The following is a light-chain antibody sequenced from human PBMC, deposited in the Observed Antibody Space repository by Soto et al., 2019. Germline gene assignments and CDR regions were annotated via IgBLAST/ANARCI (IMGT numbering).Light chain of an antibody. CDR3: CSYGGRSTWV. Sequence: QSVLTQPPSVSGSPGQSATISCTGNSSDVSDYNYVSWYQQHPGKPPTLMIYDVSKWPSGVPDRFSGSKSGNTASLTISGLQAEDEADYYCCSYGGRSTWVFGGGTKLTVL. CDR2: DVS. V-gene: IGLV2-11*01. J-gene: IGLJ3*02. CDR1: SSDVSDYNY.